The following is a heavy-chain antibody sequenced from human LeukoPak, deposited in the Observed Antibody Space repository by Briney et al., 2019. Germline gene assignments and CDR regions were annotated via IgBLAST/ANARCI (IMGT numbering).Heavy chain of an antibody. J-gene: IGHJ5*02. D-gene: IGHD2-2*01. CDR2: INHSGST. CDR3: ARERTRPFSITSFSWFDP. Sequence: SETLSLTCAVYGGSFSGYYWSWIRQPPGKGLEWIGEINHSGSTNYNPSLKSRVTISVDTSKNQFSLKLSSVTAADTAVYYCARERTRPFSITSFSWFDPWGQGTLVTVSS. CDR1: GGSFSGYY. V-gene: IGHV4-34*01.